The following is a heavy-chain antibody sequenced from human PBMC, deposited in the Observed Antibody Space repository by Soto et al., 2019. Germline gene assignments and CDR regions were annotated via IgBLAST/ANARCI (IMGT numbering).Heavy chain of an antibody. V-gene: IGHV4-39*01. CDR2: IYYSGST. J-gene: IGHJ4*02. Sequence: SETLSLTCTVSGDSISSSTYFWGWIRQPPGKGLEWIGSIYYSGSTYYNPSLKSRVTISVDTSKNQFSLKLSSVTAADTAVYYCARDYDSSGDYWGQGTLVTVSS. CDR3: ARDYDSSGDY. D-gene: IGHD3-22*01. CDR1: GDSISSSTYF.